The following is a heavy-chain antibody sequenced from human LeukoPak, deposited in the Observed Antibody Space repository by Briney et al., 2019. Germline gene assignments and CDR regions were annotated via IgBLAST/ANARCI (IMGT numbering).Heavy chain of an antibody. CDR1: GFTFSSYS. Sequence: GGSLRLSCAASGFTFSSYSMNWVRQAPGKGLEWVSSSSSSSSYIYYADSVKGRFTISRDNAKNSLYLQMNSLRAEDTAVYYCARVRGSGTDALPYWGQGTLVTVSS. V-gene: IGHV3-21*01. D-gene: IGHD1-1*01. CDR3: ARVRGSGTDALPY. CDR2: SSSSSSYI. J-gene: IGHJ4*02.